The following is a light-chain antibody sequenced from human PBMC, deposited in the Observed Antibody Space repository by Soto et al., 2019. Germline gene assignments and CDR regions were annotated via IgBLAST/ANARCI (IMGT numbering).Light chain of an antibody. CDR2: EVS. J-gene: IGLJ1*01. CDR1: SGDVGGYNY. CDR3: SSYTSSSPYV. Sequence: QSALTQPASVSGSPGQSITISCTGTSGDVGGYNYVSWYQQHPGKAPKLMIYEVSNRPSGVSNRFSGSKSGNTASLTISGLQAEDEADYYCSSYTSSSPYVFXTGTKLTVL. V-gene: IGLV2-14*01.